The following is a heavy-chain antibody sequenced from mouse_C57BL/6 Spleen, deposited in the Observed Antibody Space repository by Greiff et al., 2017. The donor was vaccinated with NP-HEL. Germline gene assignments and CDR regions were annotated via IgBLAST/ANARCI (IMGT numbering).Heavy chain of an antibody. V-gene: IGHV1-53*01. CDR2: INPSNVYT. CDR1: GYTFTSYW. J-gene: IGHJ2*01. Sequence: QVQLQQPGTELVRPGASVKLSCKASGYTFTSYWMHWVKQRPGQGLEWIGNINPSNVYTNYNEKFKSKATLTVDKSSNTAYMQLSSLTSEDSAVYYCARNGGNYGEVDYWGQGTTLTVSS. D-gene: IGHD1-2*01. CDR3: ARNGGNYGEVDY.